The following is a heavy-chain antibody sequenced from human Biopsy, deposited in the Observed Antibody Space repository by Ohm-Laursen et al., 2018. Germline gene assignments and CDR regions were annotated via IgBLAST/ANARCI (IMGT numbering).Heavy chain of an antibody. Sequence: SDTLSLTCTVSGDSISSYYWSWIRQPPGKGLQRIGYVYYTGSTDYNPSLQSRVTISVDTSKNHFSLRLRSVTLADTAIYYCARDRGYYSDRTVPGYFDLWGRGTLVTVSS. V-gene: IGHV4-59*01. CDR1: GDSISSYY. CDR2: VYYTGST. D-gene: IGHD3-22*01. CDR3: ARDRGYYSDRTVPGYFDL. J-gene: IGHJ2*01.